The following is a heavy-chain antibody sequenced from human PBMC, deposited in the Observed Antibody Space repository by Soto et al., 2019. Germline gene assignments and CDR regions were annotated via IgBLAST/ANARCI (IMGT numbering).Heavy chain of an antibody. CDR2: INTANGYT. CDR3: ARDRWLGDSPWGD. Sequence: QVQLVQSGAAVQKPGASVSVSCKASGYTFTDYAIHWVRQAPGQRFEWMGWINTANGYTRYSQKFQDRVSITRDTSATTAYMELRNRRSEDTAVYYCARDRWLGDSPWGDCGQGTLVTVTS. J-gene: IGHJ4*02. CDR1: GYTFTDYA. V-gene: IGHV1-3*04. D-gene: IGHD3-10*01.